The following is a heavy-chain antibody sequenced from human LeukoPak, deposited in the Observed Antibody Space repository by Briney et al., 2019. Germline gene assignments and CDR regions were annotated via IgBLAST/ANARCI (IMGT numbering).Heavy chain of an antibody. Sequence: SVKVSCKASGGTFSSYAISWARQAPGQGLEWMGGIIPIFGTANYAQKFQGRVTITADESTSTAYMELSSLRSEDTAVYYCARYRTPYYDSSGYGVVFDYWGQGTLVTVSS. CDR3: ARYRTPYYDSSGYGVVFDY. J-gene: IGHJ4*02. D-gene: IGHD3-22*01. CDR2: IIPIFGTA. V-gene: IGHV1-69*13. CDR1: GGTFSSYA.